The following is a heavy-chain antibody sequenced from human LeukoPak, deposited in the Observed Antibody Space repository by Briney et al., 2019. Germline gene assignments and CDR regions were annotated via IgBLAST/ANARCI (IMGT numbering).Heavy chain of an antibody. CDR3: ARHRRDGYNDAFDI. V-gene: IGHV4-59*08. CDR2: IYYSGST. D-gene: IGHD5-24*01. CDR1: GGSISGYY. Sequence: KPSETLSLTCTVSGGSISGYYWSWIRQPPGKGLEWIGYIYYSGSTNYNPSLKSRVTISVDTSKNQFSLKLSSVTAADTAVYYRARHRRDGYNDAFDIWGQGTMVTVSS. J-gene: IGHJ3*02.